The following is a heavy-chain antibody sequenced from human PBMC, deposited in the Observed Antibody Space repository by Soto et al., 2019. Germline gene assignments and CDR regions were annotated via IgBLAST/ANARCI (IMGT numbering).Heavy chain of an antibody. V-gene: IGHV3-30*03. CDR1: GFTFSSYG. D-gene: IGHD3-10*01. CDR2: ISYDGSNK. CDR3: ASGKRF. J-gene: IGHJ4*02. Sequence: QVQLVESGGGVVQPGRSLRLSCAAFGFTFSSYGMHWVRQAPGKGLEWVAVISYDGSNKYYADSVKGRFTISRDNSKNTLYLQMNSLRAEDTAVYYCASGKRFWGQGTLVTVSS.